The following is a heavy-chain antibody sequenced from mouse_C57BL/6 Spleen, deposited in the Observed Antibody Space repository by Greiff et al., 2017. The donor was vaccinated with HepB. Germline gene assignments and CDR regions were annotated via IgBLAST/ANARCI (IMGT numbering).Heavy chain of an antibody. J-gene: IGHJ2*01. CDR2: INPNNGGT. CDR1: GYTFTDYY. CDR3: ARRPCGDY. V-gene: IGHV1-26*01. Sequence: EVQLQQSGPELVKPGASVKISCKASGYTFTDYYMNWVKQSHGKSLEWIGDINPNNGGTSYNQKFKGKATLTVDKSSSTAYMELRSLTSEDSAVYYCARRPCGDYWGQGTTLTVSS.